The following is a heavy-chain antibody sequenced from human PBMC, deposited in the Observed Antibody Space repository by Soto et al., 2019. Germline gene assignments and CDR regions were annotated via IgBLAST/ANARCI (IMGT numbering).Heavy chain of an antibody. CDR1: GFSLTCTGMS. Sequence: GPALVRPTETLALTCAFSGFSLTCTGMSVRWIRQSPGKALEWLALIDWDDDKSYATSLKTRLTISRDTSKNQVVLKMTNMDPVDTATYYCARSRVGFDYWGQGTLVTVSS. D-gene: IGHD1-26*01. CDR2: IDWDDDK. CDR3: ARSRVGFDY. V-gene: IGHV2-70*13. J-gene: IGHJ4*02.